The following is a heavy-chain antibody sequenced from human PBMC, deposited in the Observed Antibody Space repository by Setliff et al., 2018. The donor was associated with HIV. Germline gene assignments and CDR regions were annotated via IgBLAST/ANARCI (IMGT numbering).Heavy chain of an antibody. D-gene: IGHD3-22*01. CDR3: ASGFYYDSSGYWPFDY. CDR1: GGSISSSSYY. Sequence: SETLSLTCTVSGGSISSSSYYWGWIRQPPGKGLEWIGSIYYSGSTFQNPSLKSRATISLDKSKNQFSLKLNSVTAADTAVYYCASGFYYDSSGYWPFDYWGQGALVTVSS. J-gene: IGHJ4*02. CDR2: IYYSGST. V-gene: IGHV4-39*01.